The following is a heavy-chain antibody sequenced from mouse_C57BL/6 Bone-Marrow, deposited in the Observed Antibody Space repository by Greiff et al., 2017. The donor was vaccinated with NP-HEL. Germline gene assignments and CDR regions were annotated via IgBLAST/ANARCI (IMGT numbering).Heavy chain of an antibody. J-gene: IGHJ4*01. V-gene: IGHV14-4*01. CDR2: IDPENGDT. CDR1: GFNIKDDY. CDR3: AKPSNWPYYYAMDY. D-gene: IGHD4-1*01. Sequence: VQLQQSGAELVRPGASVKLSCTASGFNIKDDYMHWVKQRPEQGLEWIGWIDPENGDTEYASKFQGKATITADTSSNTAYLQLSSLTSEDSAVYYCAKPSNWPYYYAMDYWGQGTSVTVSS.